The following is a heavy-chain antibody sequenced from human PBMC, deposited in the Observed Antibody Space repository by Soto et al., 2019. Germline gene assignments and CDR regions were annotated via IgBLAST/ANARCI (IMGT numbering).Heavy chain of an antibody. CDR2: IIPIFGTA. Sequence: GASVKVSCKASGGTFSSYAISWVRQAPGQGLEWMGGIIPIFGTANYAQNFQGRVTITADESTSTAYMELSSLRSEDTAVYYCARDFYYDSSGYYRYYYYGMDVWGQGTTVTVSS. CDR1: GGTFSSYA. CDR3: ARDFYYDSSGYYRYYYYGMDV. D-gene: IGHD3-22*01. J-gene: IGHJ6*02. V-gene: IGHV1-69*13.